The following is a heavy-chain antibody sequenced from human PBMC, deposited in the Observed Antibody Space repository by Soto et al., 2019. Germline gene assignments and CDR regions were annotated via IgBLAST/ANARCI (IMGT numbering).Heavy chain of an antibody. J-gene: IGHJ6*02. Sequence: EVQLVESGGGLVKPGGSLRLSCAASGFTFSSYSMNWVRQAPGKGLEWVSSISSSSSYIYYADSVKGRFTISRDNAKNSLYLQMNSLRAEDTAVYYCARLGGYCSSTSCYTSSDYYYGMDVWGQGTTVTVSS. V-gene: IGHV3-21*01. CDR3: ARLGGYCSSTSCYTSSDYYYGMDV. CDR1: GFTFSSYS. CDR2: ISSSSSYI. D-gene: IGHD2-2*02.